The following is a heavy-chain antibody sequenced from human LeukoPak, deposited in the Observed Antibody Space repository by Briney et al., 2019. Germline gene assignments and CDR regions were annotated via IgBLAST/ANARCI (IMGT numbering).Heavy chain of an antibody. CDR2: ISYDGGNK. J-gene: IGHJ3*02. V-gene: IGHV3-30*04. D-gene: IGHD5-24*01. Sequence: GRSLRLSCAASGFTFNTYTMHWVRQAPGKGLEWVAVISYDGGNKYYADSGKGRFTISRDNSKNTLYLQLNSLRAEDTAIYYCARIRDGYNDAYDIWGQGTVVTVPS. CDR1: GFTFNTYT. CDR3: ARIRDGYNDAYDI.